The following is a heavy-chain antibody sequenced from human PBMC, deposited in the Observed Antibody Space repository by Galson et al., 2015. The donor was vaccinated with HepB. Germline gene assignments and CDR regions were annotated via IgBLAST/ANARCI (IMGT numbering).Heavy chain of an antibody. CDR1: GSTLTELS. D-gene: IGHD4-17*01. CDR2: FDPEDGET. CDR3: ATDRHGDRHQWPFDY. Sequence: SVKVSCKVSGSTLTELSMHWVRQAPGKGLEWMGGFDPEDGETIYAQKFQGRVTMTEDTSTDTAYMELSSLRSEDTAVYYCATDRHGDRHQWPFDYWGQGTLVTVSS. V-gene: IGHV1-24*01. J-gene: IGHJ4*02.